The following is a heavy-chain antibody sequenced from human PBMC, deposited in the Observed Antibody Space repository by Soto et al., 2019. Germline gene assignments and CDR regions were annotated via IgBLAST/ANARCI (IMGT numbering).Heavy chain of an antibody. Sequence: SETLSLTCTVSGGSISSGDYYWSWIRQPPGKGLEWIGYIYYSGSTYYNPSLKSRVTISVDTSKNQFSLKLSSVTAADTAVYYCARAERVMLGYYYDSSGPRGCYFDLWGRGTLVTVSS. CDR1: GGSISSGDYY. CDR2: IYYSGST. J-gene: IGHJ2*01. V-gene: IGHV4-30-4*01. D-gene: IGHD3-22*01. CDR3: ARAERVMLGYYYDSSGPRGCYFDL.